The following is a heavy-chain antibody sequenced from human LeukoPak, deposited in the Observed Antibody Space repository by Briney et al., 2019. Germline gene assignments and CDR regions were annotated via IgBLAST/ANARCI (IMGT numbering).Heavy chain of an antibody. J-gene: IGHJ4*02. CDR2: IYYSGST. D-gene: IGHD1-26*01. CDR3: ARGGMKVDY. CDR1: GGSISSYY. V-gene: IGHV4-59*01. Sequence: PSETLSLTCTVSGGSISSYYWSWIRQPPGKGLEWIGYIYYSGSTNYNPSLESRVTISVDTSKNQFSLKLSSVTAADTAVYYCARGGMKVDYWGQGTLVTVSS.